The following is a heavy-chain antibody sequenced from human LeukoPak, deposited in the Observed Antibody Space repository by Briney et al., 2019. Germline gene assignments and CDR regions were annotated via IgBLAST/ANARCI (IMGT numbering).Heavy chain of an antibody. Sequence: ASVKVSCKASGYTFTSYGISWVRQAPGRGLEWMGWISAYNGNTNYAQNLQGRVTMTTDTSTSTAYMELRSLRSDDTAVYYCARGWVSTPQLDYWGQGTLVTVSS. D-gene: IGHD5/OR15-5a*01. CDR2: ISAYNGNT. J-gene: IGHJ4*02. CDR1: GYTFTSYG. CDR3: ARGWVSTPQLDY. V-gene: IGHV1-18*01.